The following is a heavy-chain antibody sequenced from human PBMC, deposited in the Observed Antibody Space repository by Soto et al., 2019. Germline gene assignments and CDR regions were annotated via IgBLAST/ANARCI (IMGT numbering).Heavy chain of an antibody. D-gene: IGHD1-7*01. CDR2: IYWDDDK. V-gene: IGHV2-5*02. J-gene: IGHJ5*02. CDR3: AYRLPYNMNWESGWFDP. Sequence: QITLKESGPTLVKPTQTRTLTCTFSGFSLSTHGVAVGWIRQPPGKALECLALIYWDDDKRYNPSLKNRLTNTMDTSKSQVVLTMTNVDPVNTATYHCAYRLPYNMNWESGWFDPWGQGTLVTVSS. CDR1: GFSLSTHGVA.